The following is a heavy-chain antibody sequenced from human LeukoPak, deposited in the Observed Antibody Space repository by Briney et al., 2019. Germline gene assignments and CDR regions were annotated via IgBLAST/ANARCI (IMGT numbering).Heavy chain of an antibody. J-gene: IGHJ4*02. Sequence: GGSLRLSCAASGFTFSSSTMNWVRQTPGKGLEWVSSISSGSIYIYYADSVKGRFTISRDNSKNTLYLQMNTLRAEDTAVYYCASGHYGSGSLDYWGQGTLVTVSS. CDR1: GFTFSSST. CDR3: ASGHYGSGSLDY. D-gene: IGHD3-10*01. V-gene: IGHV3-21*04. CDR2: ISSGSIYI.